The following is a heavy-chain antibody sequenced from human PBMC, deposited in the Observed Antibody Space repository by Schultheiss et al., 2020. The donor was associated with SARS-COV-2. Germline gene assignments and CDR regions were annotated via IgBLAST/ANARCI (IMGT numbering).Heavy chain of an antibody. CDR3: ARDYLA. D-gene: IGHD3-16*02. CDR2: ISSSSSYI. J-gene: IGHJ4*02. CDR1: GFSIRNYV. V-gene: IGHV3-21*01. Sequence: GASLKISCAASGFSIRNYVMSWVRQAPGKGLEWVSSISSSSSYIYYADSVKGRFTISRDNSKNTLYLQMNSLRAEETAVYYCARDYLAGGQGTLVTVSS.